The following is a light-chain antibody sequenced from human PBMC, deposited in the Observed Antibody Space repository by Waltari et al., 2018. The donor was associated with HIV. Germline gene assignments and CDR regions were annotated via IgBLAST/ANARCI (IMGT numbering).Light chain of an antibody. J-gene: IGLJ2*01. CDR3: CSYTKLTTHYVL. V-gene: IGLV2-14*03. CDR1: TTYIVGYNF. CDR2: GVS. Sequence: QSALTQPASVSGSPGQSITIPCNGNTTYIVGYNFCPWSQRHPDKAPKLIIFGVSNRPSGISSRFSGSKSGNTASLTISGLQAEDEADYYCCSYTKLTTHYVLFGGGTKLTVL.